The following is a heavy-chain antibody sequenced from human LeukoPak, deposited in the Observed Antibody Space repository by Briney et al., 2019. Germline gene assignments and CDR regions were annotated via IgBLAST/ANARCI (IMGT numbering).Heavy chain of an antibody. CDR2: ISSSSSII. V-gene: IGHV3-48*02. Sequence: GGSLRLSCVASGFTFNTYSMNWVRQAPGKGLEWLSYISSSSSIIYDADSVKGRFTISRDNVKNSLYLQMNTLRDEDTAVYFCVRDRYGSGTSPDSFDIWGQGTMVTVSS. CDR1: GFTFNTYS. D-gene: IGHD3-10*01. J-gene: IGHJ3*02. CDR3: VRDRYGSGTSPDSFDI.